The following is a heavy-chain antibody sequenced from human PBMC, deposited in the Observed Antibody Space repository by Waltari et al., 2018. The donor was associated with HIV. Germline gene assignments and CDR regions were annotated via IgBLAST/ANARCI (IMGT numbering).Heavy chain of an antibody. D-gene: IGHD2-15*01. CDR2: INQDGSQR. J-gene: IGHJ5*01. CDR3: ARDNVVSFDS. V-gene: IGHV3-7*01. Sequence: EVQLVESGGGLVQPGGSLRLSCAASGLTFNTFWMSWVRQAPGKGLEGVASINQDGSQRYSVDSVKGRFSISRDNAKNSLYLQMNSLRVEDSAVYYCARDNVVSFDSWGQGTLVTVSS. CDR1: GLTFNTFW.